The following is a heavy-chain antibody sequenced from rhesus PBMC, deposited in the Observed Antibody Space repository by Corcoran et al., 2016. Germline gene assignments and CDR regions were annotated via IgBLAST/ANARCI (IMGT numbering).Heavy chain of an antibody. V-gene: IGHV4-160*01. CDR3: ARDVCTGSGCYSYGLDS. CDR2: IYGGSRGT. D-gene: IGHD2-21*01. CDR1: GGSISSNY. Sequence: QVQLQESGPGLVKPSETLSLTCAVSGGSISSNYWSWIRQSPGKGLEWIGYIYGGSRGTGYNPSLKSRVTISTDTSKNQFSLKLSSVTAADTAVYYCARDVCTGSGCYSYGLDSWGQGVVVTVSS. J-gene: IGHJ6*01.